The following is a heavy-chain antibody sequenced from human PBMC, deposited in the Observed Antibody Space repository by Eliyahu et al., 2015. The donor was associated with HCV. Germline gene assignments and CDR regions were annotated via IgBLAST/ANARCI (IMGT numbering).Heavy chain of an antibody. CDR1: GFTFSSYG. J-gene: IGHJ3*02. D-gene: IGHD3-10*01. CDR2: IWYDGSNK. CDR3: ARVRGSPRPDAFDI. V-gene: IGHV3-33*01. Sequence: QVQLVESGGGVVQPGRSLRLSCAASGFTFSSYGMHWVRQGPGKGLEWVAVIWYDGSNKYYADSVKGRFTISRDNSKNTLYLQMNSLRAEDTAVYYCARVRGSPRPDAFDIWGQGTMVTVSS.